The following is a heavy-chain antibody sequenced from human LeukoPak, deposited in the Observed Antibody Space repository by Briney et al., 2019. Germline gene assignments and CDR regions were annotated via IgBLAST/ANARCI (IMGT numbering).Heavy chain of an antibody. V-gene: IGHV1-46*01. D-gene: IGHD5-18*01. CDR1: EDTFTSYY. J-gene: IGHJ6*02. CDR2: INPSGGST. CDR3: ARAGHTAMDGPDYYYYGMDV. Sequence: ASVKVSCKTSEDTFTSYYMHWVRQAPGQGLEWMGIINPSGGSTSYAQKFQGRVTMTRDTSTSTVYMELSSLRSEDTAVYYCARAGHTAMDGPDYYYYGMDVWGQGTTVTVSS.